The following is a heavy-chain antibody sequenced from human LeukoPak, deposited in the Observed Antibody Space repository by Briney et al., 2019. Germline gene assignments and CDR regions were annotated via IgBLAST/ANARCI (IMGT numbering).Heavy chain of an antibody. J-gene: IGHJ4*02. CDR1: GGSINSYY. CDR2: IYYTGST. Sequence: SETLSLTCTVSGGSINSYYWTWIRQPPGKALEWIGYIYYTGSTNYNPSLKSRVTMFVDMSKNQFSLRLSSVTAADTAVYYCARHRAYSSSSPFDYWGQGTLVTVSS. V-gene: IGHV4-59*08. CDR3: ARHRAYSSSSPFDY. D-gene: IGHD6-6*01.